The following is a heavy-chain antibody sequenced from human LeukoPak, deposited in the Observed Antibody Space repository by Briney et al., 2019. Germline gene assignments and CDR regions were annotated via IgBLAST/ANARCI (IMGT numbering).Heavy chain of an antibody. Sequence: GGSLRLSCAASGFTVSSNYMSWVRQAPGKGLEWVSVIYSGGSTYYADSVKGRFTISRDNSKNTLYLQMNSLRAEDTAVYYCARAIVVPAATTTYFDYWGQGTLVTVSS. CDR3: ARAIVVPAATTTYFDY. CDR1: GFTVSSNY. CDR2: IYSGGST. D-gene: IGHD2-2*01. V-gene: IGHV3-53*05. J-gene: IGHJ4*02.